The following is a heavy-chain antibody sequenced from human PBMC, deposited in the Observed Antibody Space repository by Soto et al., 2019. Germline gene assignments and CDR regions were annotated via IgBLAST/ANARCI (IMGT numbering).Heavy chain of an antibody. CDR1: GFTFSSYW. V-gene: IGHV3-74*03. D-gene: IGHD4-17*01. Sequence: EVQLVESGGGLVQPGGSLRLSCVASGFTFSSYWMHWVRQAPGKGPVWVSRVNSDESSTKYADSAKGRFTISRDNAKNTLYLQMNSLRAEDTAVYYCARGNGDSYGMDVWGLGTTVTVSS. CDR3: ARGNGDSYGMDV. J-gene: IGHJ6*02. CDR2: VNSDESST.